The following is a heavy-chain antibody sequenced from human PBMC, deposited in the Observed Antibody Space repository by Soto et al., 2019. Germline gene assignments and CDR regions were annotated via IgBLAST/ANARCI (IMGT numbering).Heavy chain of an antibody. D-gene: IGHD3-22*01. V-gene: IGHV1-2*04. CDR1: GYTFTGYC. J-gene: IGHJ6*02. Sequence: GASVKVSCKASGYTFTGYCMHWVRQAPGQGLEWMGWINPNSGGTNYAQKSQGWVTMTRDTSISTAYMELSRLRSDDTAVYYCARDPSPYYYDSSGYYRGYYYYGMDVWGQGTTVTVSS. CDR2: INPNSGGT. CDR3: ARDPSPYYYDSSGYYRGYYYYGMDV.